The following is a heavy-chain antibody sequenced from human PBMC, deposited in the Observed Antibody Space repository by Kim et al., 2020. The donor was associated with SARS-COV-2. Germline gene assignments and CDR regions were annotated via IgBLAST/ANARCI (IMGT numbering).Heavy chain of an antibody. CDR2: IKSKTDGGTT. CDR3: TTGKTYYYGSGSFRARNYYYGMDV. Sequence: GGSLRLSCAASGFTFSNAWMSWVRQAPGKGLEWVGRIKSKTDGGTTDYAAPVKGRFTISRDDSKNTLYLQMNSLKTEDTAVYYCTTGKTYYYGSGSFRARNYYYGMDVWGQGTTVTVSS. V-gene: IGHV3-15*01. D-gene: IGHD3-10*01. CDR1: GFTFSNAW. J-gene: IGHJ6*02.